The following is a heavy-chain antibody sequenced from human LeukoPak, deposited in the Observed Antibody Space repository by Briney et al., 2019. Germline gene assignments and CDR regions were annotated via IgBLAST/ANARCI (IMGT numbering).Heavy chain of an antibody. D-gene: IGHD5-18*01. J-gene: IGHJ5*02. CDR1: GGSISSGSYY. CDR2: IYTSGST. CDR3: ATRDVDTAMAPFDP. Sequence: SETLSLXCTVSGGSISSGSYYWSWIRQPAGKGLEWIGRIYTSGSTNYNPSLKSRVTISVDTSKNQFSLKLSSVTAADTAVYYCATRDVDTAMAPFDPWGQGTLVTVSS. V-gene: IGHV4-61*02.